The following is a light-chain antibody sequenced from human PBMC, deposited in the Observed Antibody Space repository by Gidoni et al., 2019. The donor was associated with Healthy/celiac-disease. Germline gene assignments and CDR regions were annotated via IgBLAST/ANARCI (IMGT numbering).Light chain of an antibody. V-gene: IGKV1-5*01. CDR2: DAS. CDR3: QPYNSYPYT. Sequence: DIQMTQSPSTLSASVGDSVTITCRASQSISSWLAWYQQKPVKAPKLLIYDASSLESGVPSRFSGSGSGTEFTLTISSLQPDDFATYYCQPYNSYPYTFGQGTKLEIK. CDR1: QSISSW. J-gene: IGKJ2*01.